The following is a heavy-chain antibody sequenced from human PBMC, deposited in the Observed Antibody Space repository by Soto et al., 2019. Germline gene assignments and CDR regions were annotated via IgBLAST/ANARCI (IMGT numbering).Heavy chain of an antibody. J-gene: IGHJ4*02. Sequence: QVQLVESGGGEVQPGRSLRLSCAASGFTFSSYGMHWVRQAPGKGLEWVAVIWYDGSNKYYADSVKGRFTISRDNSKNTLYLQMNSLRSEDTAVYYCARDRIQLWPEYYFDYWGQGTLVTVSS. D-gene: IGHD5-18*01. CDR2: IWYDGSNK. V-gene: IGHV3-33*01. CDR1: GFTFSSYG. CDR3: ARDRIQLWPEYYFDY.